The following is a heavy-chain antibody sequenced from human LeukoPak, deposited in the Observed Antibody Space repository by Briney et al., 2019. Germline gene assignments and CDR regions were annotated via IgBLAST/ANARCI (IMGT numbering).Heavy chain of an antibody. J-gene: IGHJ4*02. CDR2: INYSGST. D-gene: IGHD2-2*01. V-gene: IGHV4-31*03. Sequence: SENLSLTCTVSGGSISSGGYYWSWIRQHPGKGLEWIGYINYSGSTYYNPSLKSRVTISVDTSKNQFSLKLSSVTAADTAVYFCARCEGSKGGDYWGQGTLVTVSS. CDR1: GGSISSGGYY. CDR3: ARCEGSKGGDY.